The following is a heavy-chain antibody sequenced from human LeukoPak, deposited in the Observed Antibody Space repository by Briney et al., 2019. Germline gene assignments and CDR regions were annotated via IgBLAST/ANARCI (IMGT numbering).Heavy chain of an antibody. V-gene: IGHV1-2*02. D-gene: IGHD1-26*01. CDR2: ISTSSGGT. Sequence: ASVKVSCQASGYTFTGYYMHWVRPAPGQGLEWMGWISTSSGGTHYAHKFEGRVTMSRDKSISTAYMELTRLRSDDTAVYYCARDLDRGRYYPFDYWAQGTLVTVSS. CDR1: GYTFTGYY. J-gene: IGHJ4*02. CDR3: ARDLDRGRYYPFDY.